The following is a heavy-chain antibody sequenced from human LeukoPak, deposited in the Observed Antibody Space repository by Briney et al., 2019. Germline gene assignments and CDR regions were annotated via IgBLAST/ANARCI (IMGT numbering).Heavy chain of an antibody. CDR3: ARGGQLAGLYYYSYMDV. D-gene: IGHD6-6*01. CDR2: IYYSGSN. Sequence: SDTLSLTCTVSGRPNSSQYGSWTRQPPGKGLEWVAYIYYSGSNNHNPSLKGRATISVDTSKNQFSLKLSSVTAADTAVYYCARGGQLAGLYYYSYMDVWGKGTTVTVSS. CDR1: GRPNSSQY. V-gene: IGHV4-59*11. J-gene: IGHJ6*03.